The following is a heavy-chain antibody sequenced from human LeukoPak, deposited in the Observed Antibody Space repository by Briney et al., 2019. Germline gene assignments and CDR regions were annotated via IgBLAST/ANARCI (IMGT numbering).Heavy chain of an antibody. CDR1: GFSLSSYS. D-gene: IGHD4-23*01. Sequence: PGGSLRLSCAASGFSLSSYSMNWVRQAPGKGLEWLSSISGSSDYIHYADPVKGRFTISRDNAENSLYLQMNSLRAEDTAVYYCARDKYGGNSNAFDIWGQGTLVTVSS. J-gene: IGHJ3*02. V-gene: IGHV3-21*06. CDR2: ISGSSDYI. CDR3: ARDKYGGNSNAFDI.